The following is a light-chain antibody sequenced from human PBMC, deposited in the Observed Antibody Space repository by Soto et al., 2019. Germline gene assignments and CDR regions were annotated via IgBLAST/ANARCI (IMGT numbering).Light chain of an antibody. CDR3: QQYGSSPKT. CDR2: GAS. J-gene: IGKJ1*01. V-gene: IGKV3-20*01. Sequence: ELVLTQSPGTLSLSPGERATLSCRASQSVSSSYLAWYQQKPGQAPRLLIYGASSRVTGTPDRFSGSGSGTDFTLTISRLAPEDFAVYYCQQYGSSPKTFGQGTKVEIK. CDR1: QSVSSSY.